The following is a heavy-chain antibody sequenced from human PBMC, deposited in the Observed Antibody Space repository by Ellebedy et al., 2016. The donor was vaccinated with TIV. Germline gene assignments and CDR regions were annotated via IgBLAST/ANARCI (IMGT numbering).Heavy chain of an antibody. CDR3: ARDRGVAATRGYYYHGMDF. Sequence: AASVKVSCKASGYTFTNYGINWVRQAPGQGPEWMGWISVHSGDKKFAQRLQGRVTMTKDTATTTAYMELRSLRSDDTAGYYCARDRGVAATRGYYYHGMDFWGQGTTVTVSS. J-gene: IGHJ6*02. CDR1: GYTFTNYG. D-gene: IGHD6-13*01. CDR2: ISVHSGDK. V-gene: IGHV1-18*04.